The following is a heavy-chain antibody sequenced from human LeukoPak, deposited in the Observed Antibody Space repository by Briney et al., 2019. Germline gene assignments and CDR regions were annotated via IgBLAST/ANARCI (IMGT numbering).Heavy chain of an antibody. J-gene: IGHJ5*02. Sequence: KSGGSLRLSCAASGFTFSDYYMSWIRQAPGKGLEWVSYISSSGSTIYYADSVKGRFTISRDNAKNSLYLQMNSLRAEDTAVYYCARDVTGSIAVAGTEGWFDPWGQGTLVTVSS. CDR1: GFTFSDYY. D-gene: IGHD6-19*01. CDR2: ISSSGSTI. CDR3: ARDVTGSIAVAGTEGWFDP. V-gene: IGHV3-11*01.